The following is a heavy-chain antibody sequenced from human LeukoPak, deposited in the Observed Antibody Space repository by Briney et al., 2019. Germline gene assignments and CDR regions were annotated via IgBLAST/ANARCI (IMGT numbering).Heavy chain of an antibody. CDR1: GFTFTNDF. D-gene: IGHD3/OR15-3a*01. Sequence: GGSLRLSCAASGFTFTNDFMTWVRQAPGKGLQWVAYIGTFDNHIKCADSVKGRFTISRDDAQNSVYLQMNTLRVEDTAVYYCARDFWTPYDWGQGTQVTVSS. J-gene: IGHJ4*02. V-gene: IGHV3-48*01. CDR2: IGTFDNHI. CDR3: ARDFWTPYD.